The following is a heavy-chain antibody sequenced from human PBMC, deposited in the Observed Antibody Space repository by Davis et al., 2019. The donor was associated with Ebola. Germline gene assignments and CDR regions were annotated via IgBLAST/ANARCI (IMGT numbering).Heavy chain of an antibody. D-gene: IGHD3-10*01. CDR2: VKQDGSDT. J-gene: IGHJ6*02. V-gene: IGHV3-7*01. CDR1: GVTFRNYV. Sequence: GGSLRLSCAVSGVTFRNYVMSWVRQAPGKGLEWVANVKQDGSDTYYVDFVKGRFIISRDNTKNSIYLEMNDLRVDDTAVYYCATLPGGRGMDVWGQGTTVTVSS. CDR3: ATLPGGRGMDV.